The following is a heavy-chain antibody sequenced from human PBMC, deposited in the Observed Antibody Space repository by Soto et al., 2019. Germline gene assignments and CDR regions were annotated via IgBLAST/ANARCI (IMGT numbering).Heavy chain of an antibody. CDR3: ARGAARAGILYYYGMDV. J-gene: IGHJ6*02. CDR2: IYYSGST. V-gene: IGHV4-59*01. Sequence: PSETLSLTCTVSGGSISSYYWSWIRQPPGKGLEWIGYIYYSGSTNYNPSLKSRVTISVDTSKNQFSLKLSSVTAADTAVYYCARGAARAGILYYYGMDVWGQGTTVTVS. D-gene: IGHD2-15*01. CDR1: GGSISSYY.